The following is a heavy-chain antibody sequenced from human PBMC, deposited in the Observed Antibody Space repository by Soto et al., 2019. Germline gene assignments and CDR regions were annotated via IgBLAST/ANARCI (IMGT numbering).Heavy chain of an antibody. CDR1: GFTFSNYG. CDR3: AKATTMVVVTKDYYNGMDV. CDR2: VSHNGNDK. D-gene: IGHD3-22*01. V-gene: IGHV3-30*18. J-gene: IGHJ6*02. Sequence: GGSLRLSCAASGFTFSNYGMHWVRQAPGKGLEWVAIVSHNGNDKYYVDSVKGRFTISRDNSKNTVYLQMNNLRADDTAAYYCAKATTMVVVTKDYYNGMDVWGQGTTVTVSS.